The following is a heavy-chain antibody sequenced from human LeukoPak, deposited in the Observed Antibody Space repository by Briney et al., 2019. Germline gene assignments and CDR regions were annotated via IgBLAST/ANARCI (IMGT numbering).Heavy chain of an antibody. CDR2: ISYDGSNK. CDR1: GFTFSSYA. D-gene: IGHD6-19*01. Sequence: GRSLRLSCAASGFTFSSYAMHWVRQAPGKGLEWVAVISYDGSNKYYADSVKGRFTISRDNSKNTLYLQMNSLRAEDTAVYYCARGKQWRTTSYYFDYWGQGTLVTVSS. CDR3: ARGKQWRTTSYYFDY. V-gene: IGHV3-30*04. J-gene: IGHJ4*02.